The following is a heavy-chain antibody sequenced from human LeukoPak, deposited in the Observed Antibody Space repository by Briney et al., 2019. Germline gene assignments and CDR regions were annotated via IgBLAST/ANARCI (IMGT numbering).Heavy chain of an antibody. V-gene: IGHV3-66*03. CDR1: GFTVSNNY. D-gene: IGHD2-2*01. J-gene: IGHJ6*03. CDR2: IYSNGDT. Sequence: GGSLSLSCAASGFTVSNNYMSWVRQAPGKGLEWVSVIYSNGDTYYADSVKGRFTISRDNSKSTLYLQMNSLRAEDTAVYYCARDGATYCSSTSCVRYYYMDVWGKGTTVTVSS. CDR3: ARDGATYCSSTSCVRYYYMDV.